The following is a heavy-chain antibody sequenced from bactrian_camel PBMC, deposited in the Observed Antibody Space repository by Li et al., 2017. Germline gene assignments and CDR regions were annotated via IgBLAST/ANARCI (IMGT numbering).Heavy chain of an antibody. Sequence: VQLVESGGGSVQAGGSLRLSCTVTGYPDSRYCMSWFRQRPGLEREGLGIFNEGGTTSYADSVKGRFTMSQDNDKNTLYLQMNNLKPEDTAMYYCAIRTARCWKVLPFSSFSYWGQGTQVTVS. J-gene: IGHJ4*01. CDR1: GYPDSRYC. V-gene: IGHV3S31*01. CDR3: AIRTARCWKVLPFSSFSY. CDR2: FNEGGTT. D-gene: IGHD3*01.